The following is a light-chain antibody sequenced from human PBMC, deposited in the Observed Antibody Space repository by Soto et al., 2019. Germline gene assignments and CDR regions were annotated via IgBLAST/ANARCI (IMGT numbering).Light chain of an antibody. Sequence: QSALTQPASVSASPGQSITISCTGTSRDVGAYHYVSWFQQHPGKAPQLMIYDVSHRPSGVSDRFSGSKSGNTASLTISGLQTEDEADYYCSSYTTRSTLVFGGGTKLTVL. J-gene: IGLJ2*01. CDR2: DVS. CDR3: SSYTTRSTLV. V-gene: IGLV2-14*01. CDR1: SRDVGAYHY.